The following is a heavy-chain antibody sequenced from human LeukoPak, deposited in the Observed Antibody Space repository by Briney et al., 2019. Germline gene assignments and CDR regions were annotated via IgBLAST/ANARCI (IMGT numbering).Heavy chain of an antibody. J-gene: IGHJ3*02. Sequence: ASVTVSCKASGYTFTGYYMHWVRQATGQGLEWMGWINPNSGGTNYAQKFQGRVTMTRDTSISTAYMELSRLRSDDTAVYYCARDGYSYGYRDAFDIWGQGTMVTVSS. CDR3: ARDGYSYGYRDAFDI. V-gene: IGHV1-2*02. CDR1: GYTFTGYY. D-gene: IGHD5-18*01. CDR2: INPNSGGT.